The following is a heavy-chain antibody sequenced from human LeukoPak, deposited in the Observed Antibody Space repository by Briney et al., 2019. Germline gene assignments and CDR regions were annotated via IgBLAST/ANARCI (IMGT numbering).Heavy chain of an antibody. CDR3: ARDSSRRPQKYDIATSFSTEN. Sequence: ASVKVSCKTSGYTFTDYYIHWVRQAPGQGLESMGWINPKIGGTNYAPRFQGRVSMTSETSITTAYMQLRRVTSDDPAVYYCARDSSRRPQKYDIATSFSTENWGQGTLVAVSS. V-gene: IGHV1-2*02. CDR1: GYTFTDYY. J-gene: IGHJ4*02. CDR2: INPKIGGT. D-gene: IGHD3-9*01.